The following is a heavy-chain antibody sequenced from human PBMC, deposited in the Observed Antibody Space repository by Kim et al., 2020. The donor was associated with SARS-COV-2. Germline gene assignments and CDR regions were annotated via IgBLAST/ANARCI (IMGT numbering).Heavy chain of an antibody. CDR1: GYMFTSYG. CDR2: ISARDGNT. CDR3: ARGAYGDVSFDN. V-gene: IGHV1-18*04. Sequence: ASVKVSCKACGYMFTSYGFSWVRQAPGQGLEWLGWISARDGNTKYGQKVQGRVIMTTDTSTNTAYMELWSLRSDDTAMYYCARGAYGDVSFDNWGQGTLVTVSS. D-gene: IGHD4-17*01. J-gene: IGHJ4*02.